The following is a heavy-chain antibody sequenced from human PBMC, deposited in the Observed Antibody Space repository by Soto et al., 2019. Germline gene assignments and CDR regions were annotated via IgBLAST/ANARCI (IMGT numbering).Heavy chain of an antibody. CDR1: GFTFSSYG. CDR3: AGEHGSGKSPAFDY. CDR2: IWNDGSNK. J-gene: IGHJ4*02. Sequence: QVQLAESGGGVVQPGRSLRLSCAASGFTFSSYGMHWVRQAPGKGLEWVAVIWNDGSNKYYADSVKGRFTISRDNSKNTLYLPMNSLRAEDTAVYYCAGEHGSGKSPAFDYWGQGTLVTVSS. D-gene: IGHD3-10*01. V-gene: IGHV3-33*01.